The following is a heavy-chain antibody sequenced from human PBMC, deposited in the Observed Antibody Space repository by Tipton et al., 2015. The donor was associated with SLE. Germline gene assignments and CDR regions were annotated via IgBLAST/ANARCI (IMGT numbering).Heavy chain of an antibody. J-gene: IGHJ4*02. CDR2: IYYTGST. V-gene: IGHV4-39*07. CDR1: GGSLSRSSYY. Sequence: GLVKPSETLSLTCTVSGGSLSRSSYYWGWIRQPPGKGLEWIGNIYYTGSTYYNPSLKRRVTISIDTSKNQFSLKLTSVTAADTAVYYCARTGGYCSGSSCYFDYWGQGALFTVSS. D-gene: IGHD2-15*01. CDR3: ARTGGYCSGSSCYFDY.